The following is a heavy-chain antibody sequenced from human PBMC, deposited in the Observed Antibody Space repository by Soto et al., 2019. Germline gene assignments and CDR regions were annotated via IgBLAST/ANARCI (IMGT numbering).Heavy chain of an antibody. CDR3: AKVVSRSDILTGPIDY. J-gene: IGHJ4*02. CDR1: GFTFSSYA. Sequence: PGGSLRLSCAASGFTFSSYAMSWVRQAPGKGLEWVSAISGSGGSTYYADSVKGRFTISRDNSKNTLYLQMNSLRAEDTAVYYCAKVVSRSDILTGPIDYWGQGTLVTVSS. V-gene: IGHV3-23*01. D-gene: IGHD3-9*01. CDR2: ISGSGGST.